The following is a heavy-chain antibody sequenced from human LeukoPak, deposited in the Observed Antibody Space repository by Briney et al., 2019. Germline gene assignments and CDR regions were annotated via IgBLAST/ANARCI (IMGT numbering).Heavy chain of an antibody. CDR1: GGTFSSYA. Sequence: SVKVSCKASGGTFSSYAISWVRQAPGQGLGWMGGIIPIFGTANYAQKFQGRVTITTDESTSTAYMELSSLRSEDTAVYYCASFNYDFWSGYYMSFDYWGQGTLVTVSS. CDR3: ASFNYDFWSGYYMSFDY. D-gene: IGHD3-3*01. J-gene: IGHJ4*02. CDR2: IIPIFGTA. V-gene: IGHV1-69*05.